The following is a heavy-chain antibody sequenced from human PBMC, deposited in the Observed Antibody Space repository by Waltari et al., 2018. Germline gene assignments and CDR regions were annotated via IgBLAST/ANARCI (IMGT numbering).Heavy chain of an antibody. CDR1: GDSISGNYW. Sequence: QVQLQESGQGLVKPSGTLSLTCDVSGDSISGNYWWSWVRQSPEKGLEWIGQVYHSGKTHYNPSLQSRVTISVDKPKNQFSLNLNSVTAADTAVYYCAGDRAIGLFFDYWGRGTLVTVSS. CDR2: VYHSGKT. D-gene: IGHD2-2*01. V-gene: IGHV4-4*02. CDR3: AGDRAIGLFFDY. J-gene: IGHJ4*02.